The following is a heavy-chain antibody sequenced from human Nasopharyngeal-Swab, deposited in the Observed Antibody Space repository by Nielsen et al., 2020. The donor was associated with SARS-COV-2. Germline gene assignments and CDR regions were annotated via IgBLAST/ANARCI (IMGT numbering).Heavy chain of an antibody. D-gene: IGHD4-17*01. J-gene: IGHJ4*02. Sequence: WVRQAPGQGLEWMGWINTNTGNPTDAQGFTGRFVFSLDTSVSTAYLQISSLKAEDTAVYYCAREPLPGYGDYGYWGQGTLVTVSS. CDR2: INTNTGNP. V-gene: IGHV7-4-1*02. CDR3: AREPLPGYGDYGY.